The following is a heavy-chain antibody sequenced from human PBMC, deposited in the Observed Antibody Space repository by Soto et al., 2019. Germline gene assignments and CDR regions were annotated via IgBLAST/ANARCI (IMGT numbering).Heavy chain of an antibody. Sequence: PSETLSLTCTVSGGSISSGDYYWRWIRQPAGKGLEWIRYIYYSGSTYYNKSLKRRVTISVDTSKNQYSLKLSSVTAADTAVYYCARGDDITIFGVAMPTGWFDPWGQGTLVTVSS. CDR2: IYYSGST. V-gene: IGHV4-30-4*08. D-gene: IGHD3-3*01. CDR3: ARGDDITIFGVAMPTGWFDP. J-gene: IGHJ5*02. CDR1: GGSISSGDYY.